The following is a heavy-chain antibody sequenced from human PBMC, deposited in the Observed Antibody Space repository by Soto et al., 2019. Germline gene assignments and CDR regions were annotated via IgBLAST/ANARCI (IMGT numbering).Heavy chain of an antibody. J-gene: IGHJ4*02. D-gene: IGHD3-22*01. Sequence: SETLSLTCTVSGGSISSSSYYWGWIRQPPGKGLEWIGSIYYSGNTYYNPSLKSRVTISVDTAKNQFSLKLSSVTAADTAVYYCAISDHYYYDSSGYWDYWGQGTLVTVSS. CDR2: IYYSGNT. CDR3: AISDHYYYDSSGYWDY. V-gene: IGHV4-39*01. CDR1: GGSISSSSYY.